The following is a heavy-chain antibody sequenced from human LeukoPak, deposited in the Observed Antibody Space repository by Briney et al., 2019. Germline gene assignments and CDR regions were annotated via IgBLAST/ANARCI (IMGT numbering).Heavy chain of an antibody. CDR3: ARATKLSVRRFED. CDR2: INHSGNT. V-gene: IGHV4-34*01. J-gene: IGHJ4*02. Sequence: SETLSLTCDVNGWSLSGSYWTWIRQSPGKGLEWIGEINHSGNTNYNPSLKSRLTISVDTSKTQYYLKLTSMTAADTAVYYCARATKLSVRRFEDWGQGHVVTVSS. CDR1: GWSLSGSY. D-gene: IGHD1-1*01.